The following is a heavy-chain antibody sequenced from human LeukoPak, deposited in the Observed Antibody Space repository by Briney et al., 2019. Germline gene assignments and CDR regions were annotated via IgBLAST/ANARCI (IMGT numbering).Heavy chain of an antibody. J-gene: IGHJ4*02. CDR3: AGAQDTSWHNFDY. CDR2: IYYSGST. Sequence: SQTLSLTCTVSGGSISSGGYYWSWIRQHPGKGLEWIGYIYYSGSTYYNPSLKSRVTISVDTSKNQFSLKLSSVTAADTAVYYCAGAQDTSWHNFDYWGQGTLVTVSS. CDR1: GGSISSGGYY. V-gene: IGHV4-31*03. D-gene: IGHD2-2*01.